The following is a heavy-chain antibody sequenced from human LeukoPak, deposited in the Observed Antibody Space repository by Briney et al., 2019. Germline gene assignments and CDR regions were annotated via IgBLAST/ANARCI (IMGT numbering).Heavy chain of an antibody. CDR2: ISYDGSNK. Sequence: GRSLRLFCAASGFTFSSYAMHWVRQAPGKGLEWVAVISYDGSNKYYADSVKGRFTISRDNSKNTLYLQMNSLRAEDTAVYYRARDDPYGDYIDYWGQGTLVTVSS. CDR1: GFTFSSYA. J-gene: IGHJ4*02. CDR3: ARDDPYGDYIDY. D-gene: IGHD4-17*01. V-gene: IGHV3-30*04.